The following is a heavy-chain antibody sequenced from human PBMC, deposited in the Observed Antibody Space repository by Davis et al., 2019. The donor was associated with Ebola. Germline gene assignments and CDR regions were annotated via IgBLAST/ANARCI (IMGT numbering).Heavy chain of an antibody. CDR1: GFTFSSNS. CDR2: ISSSSNYI. J-gene: IGHJ2*01. V-gene: IGHV3-21*01. Sequence: GGSLRLSCAASGFTFSSNSMNWVRQAPGKGLEWVSFISSSSNYIYYADSVKGRSTVSRDNAKNSLYLQMNSLRAEDTAVYYCVRDPALVVTGGGWFFGLWGRGTLVTVSS. CDR3: VRDPALVVTGGGWFFGL. D-gene: IGHD2-21*02.